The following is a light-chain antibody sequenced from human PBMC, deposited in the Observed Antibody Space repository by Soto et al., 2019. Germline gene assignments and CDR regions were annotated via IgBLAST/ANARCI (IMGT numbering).Light chain of an antibody. Sequence: DIQMTQSPSTLSASVGDRVPITCRASQSISSWLAWYQQKPGKAPKLLIYDASSLESGVPSSFSGRGSGTEFTLTISSLQPEDFATYYCQQYNSYPWTFGQGTKGDIK. CDR1: QSISSW. J-gene: IGKJ1*01. V-gene: IGKV1-5*01. CDR2: DAS. CDR3: QQYNSYPWT.